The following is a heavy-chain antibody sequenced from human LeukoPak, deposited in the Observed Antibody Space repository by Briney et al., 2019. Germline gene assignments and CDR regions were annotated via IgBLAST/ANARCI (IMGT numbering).Heavy chain of an antibody. CDR2: ISAYNGNT. CDR1: VYTFTSYG. CDR3: ARDRGWAAAGPNFRY. Sequence: ASVKVSCKASVYTFTSYGISWVRHAPGQGLEWMGWISAYNGNTNYAQKLQGRGTMTTDTSTSTAYIELRSLRSDDTAVYYCARDRGWAAAGPNFRYWGQGTLVTVSS. J-gene: IGHJ4*02. V-gene: IGHV1-18*01. D-gene: IGHD6-13*01.